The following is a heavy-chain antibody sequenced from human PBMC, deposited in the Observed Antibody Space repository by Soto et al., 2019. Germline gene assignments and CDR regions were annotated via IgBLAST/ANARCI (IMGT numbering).Heavy chain of an antibody. V-gene: IGHV6-1*01. CDR3: AREGLGITGTESIDY. Sequence: SQTLSLTCTISGDSVSSNSAAWNWIRQSPSRGLEWLGRTYYRSKWYNDYAVSVKSRITINPDTSKNQFSLQLNSVTPEGTAVYYCAREGLGITGTESIDYWGQGTLVTVSS. J-gene: IGHJ4*02. CDR2: TYYRSKWYN. CDR1: GDSVSSNSAA. D-gene: IGHD1-20*01.